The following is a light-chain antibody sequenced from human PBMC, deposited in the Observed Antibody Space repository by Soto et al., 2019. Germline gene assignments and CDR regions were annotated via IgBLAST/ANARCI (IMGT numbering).Light chain of an antibody. CDR1: QSVCSY. CDR3: HQPSISVFT. V-gene: IGKV3-11*01. J-gene: IGKJ3*01. Sequence: EIVLTQSQATLPLSPRERATLSCRSSQSVCSYLASYQQKPGQAPMLLLYDESTMPTGIPARFSGSGSVTHFTLTISSLEAEHFEVYYCHQPSISVFTFGPVNQVDSK. CDR2: DES.